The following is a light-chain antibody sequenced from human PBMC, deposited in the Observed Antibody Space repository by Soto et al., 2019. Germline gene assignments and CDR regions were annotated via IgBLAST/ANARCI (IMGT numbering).Light chain of an antibody. Sequence: EIVLTQSPDTLSLSPGERATLSCRTSQSVASSYIAWFQQKPGQAPRLLSFGAFNRATGIPDRFSGSGSGIDFTLTISRLEPEDFAVYYCQQYGNTAYTFGQGTKLEIK. CDR3: QQYGNTAYT. CDR1: QSVASSY. V-gene: IGKV3-20*01. J-gene: IGKJ2*01. CDR2: GAF.